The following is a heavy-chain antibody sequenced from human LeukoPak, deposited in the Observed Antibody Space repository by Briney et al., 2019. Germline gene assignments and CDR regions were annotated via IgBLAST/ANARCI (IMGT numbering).Heavy chain of an antibody. CDR2: IYHSGST. V-gene: IGHV4-38-2*02. CDR1: GYSISSGYY. Sequence: PSETLSLTCAVSGYSISSGYYWGWIRQPPGKGLEWIGSIYHSGSTYYNPSLKSRVTISADTSKNQFSLKLSSVTAADAAVYYCAREPRITMVRGGWAFDIWGQGTMVTVSS. D-gene: IGHD3-10*01. J-gene: IGHJ3*02. CDR3: AREPRITMVRGGWAFDI.